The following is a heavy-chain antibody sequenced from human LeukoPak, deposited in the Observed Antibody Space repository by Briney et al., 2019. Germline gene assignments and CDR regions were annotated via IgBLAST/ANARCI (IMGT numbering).Heavy chain of an antibody. Sequence: SETLSLTCTVSGGSISSSSYYWGWIRQPPEKGLEWIGSVYYSGSTYYSPSLKSRVTISVDTSKNQFSLKLSSVTAADTAVYYCASGRMDWFDPWGQGTLVTVSS. J-gene: IGHJ5*02. CDR1: GGSISSSSYY. D-gene: IGHD1-14*01. CDR2: VYYSGST. V-gene: IGHV4-39*07. CDR3: ASGRMDWFDP.